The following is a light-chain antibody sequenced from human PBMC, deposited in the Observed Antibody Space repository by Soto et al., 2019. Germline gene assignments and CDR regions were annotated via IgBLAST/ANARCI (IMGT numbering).Light chain of an antibody. CDR2: GAS. CDR1: QSVSGY. Sequence: ETVMTQSPGTLSVSPGERATLSCRASQSVSGYLAWYQQKPGQAPSLLIHGASTRATGVPARFSGSGSGTEFTLTISSLQSEDFAVYYCQQYNKWPYTFGQGTKLEIK. CDR3: QQYNKWPYT. V-gene: IGKV3-15*01. J-gene: IGKJ2*01.